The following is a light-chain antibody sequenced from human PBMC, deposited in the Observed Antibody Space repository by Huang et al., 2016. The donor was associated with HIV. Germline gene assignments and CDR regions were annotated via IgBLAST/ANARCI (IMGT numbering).Light chain of an antibody. Sequence: EIVLTQSPATLSLSPGERATRSCRASQSVSSYLAWYQQKPGQPPRLLISDAYNRATGIPARFSGSGSGTDFTLTISSLEPEDFAVYYCQQRSNWPPAFGQGTRLEIK. CDR1: QSVSSY. V-gene: IGKV3-11*01. CDR2: DAY. J-gene: IGKJ5*01. CDR3: QQRSNWPPA.